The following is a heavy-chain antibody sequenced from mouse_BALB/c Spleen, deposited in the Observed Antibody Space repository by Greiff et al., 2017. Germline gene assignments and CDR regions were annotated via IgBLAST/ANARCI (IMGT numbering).Heavy chain of an antibody. J-gene: IGHJ4*01. CDR1: GFTFSSYA. Sequence: EVHLVESGGGLVKPGGSLKLSCAASGFTFSSYAMSWVRQTPEKRLEWVATISSGGSYTYYPDSVKGRFTISRDNAKNTLYLQMSSLRSEDTAMYYCARHPYYYGSSLPAMDYWGQGTSVTVSS. CDR2: ISSGGSYT. CDR3: ARHPYYYGSSLPAMDY. V-gene: IGHV5-9-3*01. D-gene: IGHD1-1*01.